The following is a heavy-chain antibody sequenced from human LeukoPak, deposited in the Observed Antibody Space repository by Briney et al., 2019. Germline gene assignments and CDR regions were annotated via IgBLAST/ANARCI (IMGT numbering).Heavy chain of an antibody. Sequence: PSETLSLTCAVYGGSFSGYYWSWIRQPPGKGLEWIGEINHSGSTNYNPSLKSRVTISVDTSKNQFSLKLSSVTAADTAVYYCATPKSRYARKAYYYDSSGPRRDAFDIWGQGTMVTVSS. CDR3: ATPKSRYARKAYYYDSSGPRRDAFDI. CDR1: GGSFSGYY. V-gene: IGHV4-34*01. CDR2: INHSGST. D-gene: IGHD3-22*01. J-gene: IGHJ3*02.